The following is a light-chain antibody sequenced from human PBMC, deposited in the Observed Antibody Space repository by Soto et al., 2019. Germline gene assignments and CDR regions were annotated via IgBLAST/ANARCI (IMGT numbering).Light chain of an antibody. J-gene: IGKJ1*01. Sequence: EIVMTQSPASLSVSPGERATLSCRANQSISTYLAWYQHKPGQAPRLLIYGASTRATGIPVRFSGSGSGTEFTLTISSLQSEDFAVYYCQQYNNWPPGTFGQGTKVDIK. V-gene: IGKV3-15*01. CDR1: QSISTY. CDR2: GAS. CDR3: QQYNNWPPGT.